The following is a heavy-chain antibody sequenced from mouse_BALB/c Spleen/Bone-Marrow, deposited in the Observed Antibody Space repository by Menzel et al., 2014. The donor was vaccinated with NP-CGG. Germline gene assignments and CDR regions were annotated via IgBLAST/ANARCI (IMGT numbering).Heavy chain of an antibody. Sequence: EVQLQQSGAELVKPGASVKLSCTGSGFNIKDTYMHWVKQRPEQGLEWIGRIDPANGNTKYDPKFQGKATITADTSSNTAYLQLSSLTSEDTAVYYCASYRYGWYFDVWGAGTTVTVSS. CDR1: GFNIKDTY. J-gene: IGHJ1*01. V-gene: IGHV14-3*02. D-gene: IGHD2-14*01. CDR3: ASYRYGWYFDV. CDR2: IDPANGNT.